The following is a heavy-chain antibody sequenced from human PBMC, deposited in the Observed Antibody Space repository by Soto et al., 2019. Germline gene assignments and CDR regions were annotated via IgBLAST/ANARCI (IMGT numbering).Heavy chain of an antibody. CDR3: AVYGYGVSAAAY. D-gene: IGHD4-17*01. Sequence: EGSLRLSCVGSGLTLRNDWLRWVRQAPGQGLEWVANINQDGSERYYVDSVRGRFTISRDNVENSRYLQLNSLRPDDTAVYYCAVYGYGVSAAAYWGQGTLVTVSS. CDR2: INQDGSER. CDR1: GLTLRNDW. V-gene: IGHV3-7*03. J-gene: IGHJ4*02.